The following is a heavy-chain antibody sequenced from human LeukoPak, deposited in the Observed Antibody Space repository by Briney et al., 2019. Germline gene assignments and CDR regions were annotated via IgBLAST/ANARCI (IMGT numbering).Heavy chain of an antibody. CDR2: ITSSSSSI. V-gene: IGHV3-48*01. Sequence: TGGSLRLSCAASGFYFSDFGMSWVRQAPGKGLEWVSYITSSSSSIYYADSVKGRFTISRDNAKNSLYLQMNSLRVDDTAVYYCARKVLTLARVIVPLDLWGQGPLVTVPS. CDR1: GFYFSDFG. J-gene: IGHJ1*01. D-gene: IGHD3-16*02. CDR3: ARKVLTLARVIVPLDL.